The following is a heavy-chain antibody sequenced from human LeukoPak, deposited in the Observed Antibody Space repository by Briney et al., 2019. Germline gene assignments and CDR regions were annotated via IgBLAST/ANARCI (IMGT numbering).Heavy chain of an antibody. V-gene: IGHV4-39*01. Sequence: SETLSLTCTVSGGSISSSSYYWGWIRQPPGKGLEWIGSIYYSGSTYYNPSLKSRVTISVDTSKNQFSLKLSSLTAADTAVYYCARQGGTAMDDYWGQGTLVTVSS. J-gene: IGHJ4*02. CDR2: IYYSGST. D-gene: IGHD5-18*01. CDR3: ARQGGTAMDDY. CDR1: GGSISSSSYY.